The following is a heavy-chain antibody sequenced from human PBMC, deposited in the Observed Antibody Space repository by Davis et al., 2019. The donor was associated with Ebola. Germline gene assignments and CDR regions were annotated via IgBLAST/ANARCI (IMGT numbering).Heavy chain of an antibody. V-gene: IGHV3-23*01. CDR1: GFTFSNFA. D-gene: IGHD2-8*02. J-gene: IGHJ4*02. Sequence: GGSLRLSCAASGFTFSNFAVNWVRRAPGEGLEWISGIYGSGTTFFRDSVKGRFRISRDNSKSTVYLQMNSLRVEDTAMYYCAKDLYPCTRGTCSFGKLDSWGQGTLVTVSS. CDR3: AKDLYPCTRGTCSFGKLDS. CDR2: IYGSGTT.